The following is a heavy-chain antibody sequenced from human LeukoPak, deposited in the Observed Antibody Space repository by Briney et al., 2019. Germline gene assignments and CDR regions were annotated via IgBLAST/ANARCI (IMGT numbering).Heavy chain of an antibody. CDR1: GFTFSSYA. CDR2: LSGSGTNT. J-gene: IGHJ5*02. D-gene: IGHD6-13*01. V-gene: IGHV3-23*01. CDR3: ANLRIAAAGRPYNWFDP. Sequence: GGSLRLSCAASGFTFSSYAMSWVRQAPGKGLEWVSGLSGSGTNTYYADSVKGRFTISRDNSKNTLYLQMNSLRAEDTAVYCCANLRIAAAGRPYNWFDPWGQGTLVTVSS.